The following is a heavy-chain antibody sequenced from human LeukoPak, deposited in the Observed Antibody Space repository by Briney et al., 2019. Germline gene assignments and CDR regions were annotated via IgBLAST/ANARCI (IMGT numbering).Heavy chain of an antibody. CDR1: GYTFTSYA. V-gene: IGHV1-3*01. CDR3: ARDGWPGQLLSVVYFDY. CDR2: INAGNGNT. Sequence: ASVKVSGKASGYTFTSYAMHWVRQAPGQRLEWMGWINAGNGNTKYSQKFQGRVTITRDTSASTAYMELSSLRSEDTAVYYCARDGWPGQLLSVVYFDYWGQGTLVTVSS. J-gene: IGHJ4*02. D-gene: IGHD2-2*01.